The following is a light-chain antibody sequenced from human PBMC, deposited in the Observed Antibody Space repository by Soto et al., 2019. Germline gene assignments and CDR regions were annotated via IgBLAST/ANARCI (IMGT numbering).Light chain of an antibody. CDR3: LLYYGGAHLV. CDR2: TTN. J-gene: IGLJ2*01. V-gene: IGLV7-43*01. CDR1: TGAVTSGNY. Sequence: QTVVTQEPSLTVSPGGTVTLTCASSTGAVTSGNYPSWFQQKPGQAPRTLIYTTNSRHSWTPARFSGSLLGGKAALTLAGVQPEDEADYYCLLYYGGAHLVFGGGTKLTVL.